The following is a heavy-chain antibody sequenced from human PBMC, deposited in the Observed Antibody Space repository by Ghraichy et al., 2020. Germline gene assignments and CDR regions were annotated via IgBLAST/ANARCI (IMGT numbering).Heavy chain of an antibody. CDR1: GFTFNYFA. D-gene: IGHD1-26*01. CDR3: ARDPSGTYYQRFDY. V-gene: IGHV3-30-3*01. CDR2: MSFQGNNT. J-gene: IGHJ4*02. Sequence: GGSLRLSCAASGFTFNYFALHWVRQAPGKGLEWVALMSFQGNNTYYADSVKGRFTISRDYSKNTLYLQMNSLRPEDTAVYFCARDPSGTYYQRFDYWGQGILVTVSS.